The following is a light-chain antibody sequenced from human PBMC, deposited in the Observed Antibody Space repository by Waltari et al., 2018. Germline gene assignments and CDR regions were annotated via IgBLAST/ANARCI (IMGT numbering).Light chain of an antibody. CDR2: DGS. J-gene: IGKJ1*01. CDR3: QQYGTLPWT. CDR1: QSVGSGS. V-gene: IGKV3-20*01. Sequence: EIVLTQSPGTLSLSPGERATLPCRASQSVGSGSLAWYQQNTGQAPRLLVYDGSSRATGISDRFSGGGSGTDFTLTISGLEPEDFAVYYCQQYGTLPWTFGQGTKVEI.